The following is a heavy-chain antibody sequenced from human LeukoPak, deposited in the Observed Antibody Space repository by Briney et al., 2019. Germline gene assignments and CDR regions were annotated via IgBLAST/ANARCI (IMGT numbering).Heavy chain of an antibody. CDR1: GFTFSSYA. CDR2: ISYDGSNK. V-gene: IGHV3-30-3*01. Sequence: GGSLRLSCAASGFTFSSYAMHWVRQAPGKGLEWVAVISYDGSNKYYADSVKGRFTISRDNSKNTLYLQMNSLRAEDTAVYYCARDEPIVVVPAAIEVDYYYGMDVWGQGTTVTVSS. J-gene: IGHJ6*02. CDR3: ARDEPIVVVPAAIEVDYYYGMDV. D-gene: IGHD2-2*02.